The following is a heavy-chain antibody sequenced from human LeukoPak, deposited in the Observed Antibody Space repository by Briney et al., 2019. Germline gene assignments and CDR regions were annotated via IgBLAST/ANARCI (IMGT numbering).Heavy chain of an antibody. CDR3: ARDRGGGRDGYNSDYFDY. CDR1: GCTLTGYY. V-gene: IGHV1-2*02. CDR2: INPNSGGT. Sequence: GSVTVSCMASGCTLTGYYMHGVRQAPGRGREWLGWINPNSGGTNYAQKFQGRVTMTRDTSISTAFMELSRLRSDDTAVYYCARDRGGGRDGYNSDYFDYWGQGTLVTVSS. J-gene: IGHJ4*02. D-gene: IGHD5-24*01.